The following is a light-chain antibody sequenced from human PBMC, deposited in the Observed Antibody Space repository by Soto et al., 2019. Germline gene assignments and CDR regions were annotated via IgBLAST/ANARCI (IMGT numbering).Light chain of an antibody. Sequence: DIVLTQSPGTLSLSPGQRATLSCRASQSISSSFLAWYQQKPGQAPRLLIYGASSRATGIPDRFSGSGSGTDFTLTISRLEPEDSAVYYCQHYSNWPPAWSFGQGTKVEIK. CDR1: QSISSSF. V-gene: IGKV3-20*01. J-gene: IGKJ1*01. CDR2: GAS. CDR3: QHYSNWPPAWS.